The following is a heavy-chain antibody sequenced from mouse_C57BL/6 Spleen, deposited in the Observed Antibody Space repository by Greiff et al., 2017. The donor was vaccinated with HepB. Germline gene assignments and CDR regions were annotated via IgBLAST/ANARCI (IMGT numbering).Heavy chain of an antibody. V-gene: IGHV1-4*01. CDR1: GYTFTSYT. CDR2: INPSSGYT. D-gene: IGHD1-1*01. CDR3: ARNIYYGSFYYFDY. J-gene: IGHJ2*01. Sequence: QVQLQQSGAELARPGASVKMSCKASGYTFTSYTMHWVKQRPGQGLEWIGYINPSSGYTKYNQKFKDKATLTADNSSSTAYMQLSSLTSEDSAVYYCARNIYYGSFYYFDYWGQGTTLTVSS.